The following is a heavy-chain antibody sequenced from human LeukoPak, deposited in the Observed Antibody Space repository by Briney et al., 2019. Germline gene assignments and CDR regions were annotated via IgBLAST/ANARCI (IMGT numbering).Heavy chain of an antibody. CDR1: GFTFSCYP. V-gene: IGHV3-30-3*01. Sequence: GGSLRLSCAASGFTFSCYPMHWVRQAPGKGLEWVAVVSYVENNKNYADSVKGRFTISRDNSKNTLYLQMNSLRAEDTAVYYCARDAHPDTAMVMDYFDYWGQGTLVTVSA. CDR2: VSYVENNK. J-gene: IGHJ4*02. D-gene: IGHD5-18*01. CDR3: ARDAHPDTAMVMDYFDY.